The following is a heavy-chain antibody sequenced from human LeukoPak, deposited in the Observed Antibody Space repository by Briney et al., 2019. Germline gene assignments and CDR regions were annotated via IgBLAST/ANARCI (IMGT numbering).Heavy chain of an antibody. CDR1: GGSIRSSYYY. CDR3: ARDYYGMDV. Sequence: SETLSLTCTVSGGSIRSSYYYWGWIRQPPGKGLEWIGSIYDSGSTYYNPSLKSRVTISVDTSKNQFSLKLSSVTAADTAVYYCARDYYGMDVWGQGTTVTVSS. V-gene: IGHV4-39*07. J-gene: IGHJ6*02. CDR2: IYDSGST.